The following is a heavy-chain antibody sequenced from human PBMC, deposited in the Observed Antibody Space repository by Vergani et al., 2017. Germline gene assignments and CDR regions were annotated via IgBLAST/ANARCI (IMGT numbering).Heavy chain of an antibody. D-gene: IGHD5-18*01. CDR1: GFTFSSYS. J-gene: IGHJ4*02. CDR3: ARGGYSYGYGFDY. Sequence: VQLVESGGGVVQPGRSLRLSCAASGFTFSSYSMNWVRQAPGKGLEWVSYISSSSSTIYYADSVKGRFTISRDNAKNSLYLQMNSLRAEDTAVYYCARGGYSYGYGFDYWGQGTLVTVSS. V-gene: IGHV3-48*04. CDR2: ISSSSSTI.